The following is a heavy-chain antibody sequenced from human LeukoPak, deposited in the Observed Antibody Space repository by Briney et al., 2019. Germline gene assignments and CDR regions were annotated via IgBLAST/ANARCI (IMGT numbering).Heavy chain of an antibody. V-gene: IGHV4-39*07. J-gene: IGHJ6*03. D-gene: IGHD3-16*01. Sequence: SSETLSLTCTVSGGSISSRSYYWGWIRQPPGKGLEWIGSIYYSGSTYYNPSLKSRVTISVNTSKNQFSLKLSSVTAADTAMYYCAREKIGTGTVLGKDYYYMDVWGKGTTVTVSS. CDR2: IYYSGST. CDR3: AREKIGTGTVLGKDYYYMDV. CDR1: GGSISSRSYY.